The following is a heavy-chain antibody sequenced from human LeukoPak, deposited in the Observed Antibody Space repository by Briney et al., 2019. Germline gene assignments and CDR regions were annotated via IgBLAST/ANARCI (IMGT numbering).Heavy chain of an antibody. V-gene: IGHV3-30*18. J-gene: IGHJ4*02. CDR2: ISYDGSNK. CDR3: AKDSHSQEVVTEFFDF. D-gene: IGHD4-23*01. Sequence: GGSLRLSCAASGFTFSSYGMHWVRQAPGKGLEWVAVISYDGSNKYYADSVKGRFTISRDNSKNTLYLQMNSLRAEDTAVYYCAKDSHSQEVVTEFFDFWGQGTLVTVFS. CDR1: GFTFSSYG.